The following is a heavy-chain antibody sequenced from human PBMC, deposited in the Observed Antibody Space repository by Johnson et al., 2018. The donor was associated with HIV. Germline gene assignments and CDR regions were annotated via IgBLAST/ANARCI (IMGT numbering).Heavy chain of an antibody. J-gene: IGHJ3*01. CDR3: ASSNVVGYSNYPDAFDV. Sequence: MLLVESGGGLVKPGGSLRLSCAASGFTFSDHYMDWVRQAPGKGLEWVGRSRNKANTYTTEYAVSVKGRFTISRDDSKNSLYLQMNSLRAEDTAVYYCASSNVVGYSNYPDAFDVWGQGTVVTVSS. D-gene: IGHD6-13*01. CDR1: GFTFSDHY. V-gene: IGHV3-72*01. CDR2: SRNKANTYTT.